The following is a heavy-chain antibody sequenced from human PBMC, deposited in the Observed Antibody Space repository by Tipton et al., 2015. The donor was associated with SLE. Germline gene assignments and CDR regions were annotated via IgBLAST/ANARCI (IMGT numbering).Heavy chain of an antibody. V-gene: IGHV4-4*02. CDR1: GGSISSSNW. Sequence: TLSLTCAVSGGSISSSNWWSWVRQPPGKGLEWIGYIYYSGSTNYNPSLKSRVTISLDTSKNQFSLKLSSVTAADTAVYYCARGNFLTGYWMDVWGKGTTVTVSS. D-gene: IGHD3-9*01. CDR3: ARGNFLTGYWMDV. CDR2: IYYSGST. J-gene: IGHJ6*04.